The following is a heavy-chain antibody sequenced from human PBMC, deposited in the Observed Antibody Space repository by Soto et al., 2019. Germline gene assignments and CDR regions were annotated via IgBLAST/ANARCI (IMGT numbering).Heavy chain of an antibody. J-gene: IGHJ4*02. Sequence: GGSLRLSCAASGFTVSSNYMSWVRQAPGKGLEWVSVIYSGGSTYYADSVKGRFTISRDNSKNTLYLQMNSLRAEDTAVYYCARGGLNIAVAGQFDYWGQGTLVTVSS. D-gene: IGHD6-19*01. V-gene: IGHV3-66*01. CDR3: ARGGLNIAVAGQFDY. CDR1: GFTVSSNY. CDR2: IYSGGST.